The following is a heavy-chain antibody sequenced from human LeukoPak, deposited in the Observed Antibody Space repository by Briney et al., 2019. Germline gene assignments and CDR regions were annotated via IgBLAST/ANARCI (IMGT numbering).Heavy chain of an antibody. D-gene: IGHD3-3*01. CDR2: ISNSGHSI. CDR1: GFTFSDYY. Sequence: PGGSLRLSCAASGFTFSDYYMSWIRQAPGRGLEWVSFISNSGHSIYYADSVKGRFTISRDNAKNSLYLQMNSLRAEDTALYYCVTSWSGYFHYMDVWGKGTTVTVSS. CDR3: VTSWSGYFHYMDV. J-gene: IGHJ6*03. V-gene: IGHV3-11*04.